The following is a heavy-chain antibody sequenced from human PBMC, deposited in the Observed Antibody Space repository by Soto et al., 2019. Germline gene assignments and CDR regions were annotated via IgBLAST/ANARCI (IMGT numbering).Heavy chain of an antibody. D-gene: IGHD3-3*01. CDR3: AHRVLLTVFGLVTTTSIYFDF. CDR1: GFSLTTSGVG. J-gene: IGHJ4*02. Sequence: QITLNESGPTQVKPRQTLTLTCTFSGFSLTTSGVGVGWIRQSPGKAPEWLALIYWDDDKRYSPSLKSRLTITKDTSKNQVVLTMADFDPADTANYNCAHRVLLTVFGLVTTTSIYFDFWGQGTPVAVSS. V-gene: IGHV2-5*02. CDR2: IYWDDDK.